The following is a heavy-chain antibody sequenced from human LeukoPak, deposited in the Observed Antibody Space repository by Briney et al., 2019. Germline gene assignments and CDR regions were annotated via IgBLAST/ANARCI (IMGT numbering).Heavy chain of an antibody. D-gene: IGHD3-22*01. CDR2: IYYSGST. J-gene: IGHJ5*02. CDR1: GFTFSSYE. CDR3: ARAVDSNYYQYKGFGP. V-gene: IGHV4-38-2*01. Sequence: LRLSCAASGFTFSSYEMNWVRQAPGKGLEWIGSIYYSGSTYYNPSLKSRITISLDTSKNQFSLKLSSVTAADTDVYYCARAVDSNYYQYKGFGPWGQGTLVTVSS.